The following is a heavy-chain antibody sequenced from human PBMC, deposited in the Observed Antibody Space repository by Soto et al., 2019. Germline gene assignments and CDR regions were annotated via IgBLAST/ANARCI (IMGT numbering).Heavy chain of an antibody. CDR1: GYTFTSYA. CDR2: INASNGNT. J-gene: IGHJ5*02. CDR3: ARDPVAAADDWFDP. Sequence: ASVKVSCKASGYTFTSYAMHWVRQAPGQRLEWMGWINASNGNTKYSQKFQGRVTITTDESTSTAFMELSSLRSEDTAVYYCARDPVAAADDWFDPWGQGTLVIVSS. D-gene: IGHD6-13*01. V-gene: IGHV1-3*01.